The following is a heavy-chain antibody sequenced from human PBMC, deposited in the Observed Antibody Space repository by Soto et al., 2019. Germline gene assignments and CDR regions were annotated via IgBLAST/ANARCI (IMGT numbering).Heavy chain of an antibody. CDR1: GGSMNSYY. CDR2: VYSSGGT. V-gene: IGHV4-4*07. Sequence: ETLSLTCTVSGGSMNSYYWTWIRQPAGKGLEWIGRVYSSGGTHYNPSLKSRITISLDTSNNQFSLRLLSVTDADTAVYYCARGQRFSDWFDPWGQGTLVTVSS. J-gene: IGHJ5*02. CDR3: ARGQRFSDWFDP. D-gene: IGHD3-3*01.